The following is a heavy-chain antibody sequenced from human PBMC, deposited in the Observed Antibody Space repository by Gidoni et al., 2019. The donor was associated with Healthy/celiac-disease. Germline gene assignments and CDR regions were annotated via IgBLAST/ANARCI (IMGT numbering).Heavy chain of an antibody. CDR3: ARGLGGYYHNWFDP. D-gene: IGHD3-22*01. CDR1: VYTFTSYA. J-gene: IGHJ5*02. V-gene: IGHV1-3*01. Sequence: QVQLVQSGAAVTKPGASVTVSCKASVYTFTSYAMHWVRQAPGQRLEWMGWINAGNGNTKYSQKFQGRVTITRDTSASTAYMELSSLRSEDTAVYYCARGLGGYYHNWFDPWGQGTLVTVSS. CDR2: INAGNGNT.